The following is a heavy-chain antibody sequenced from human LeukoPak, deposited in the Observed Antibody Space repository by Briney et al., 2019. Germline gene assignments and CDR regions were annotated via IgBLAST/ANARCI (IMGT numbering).Heavy chain of an antibody. D-gene: IGHD2-2*01. CDR1: GGTFISYA. CDR3: ARGVPATADPVYHYYYYMDV. J-gene: IGHJ6*03. Sequence: GASVKVSCKASGGTFISYAISWVRQAPGQGLEWMGGIIPIFGTANYARKFQGRVTITTDESTSTAYMELSSLRSEDTAVYYCARGVPATADPVYHYYYYMDVWGKGTTVTVSS. V-gene: IGHV1-69*05. CDR2: IIPIFGTA.